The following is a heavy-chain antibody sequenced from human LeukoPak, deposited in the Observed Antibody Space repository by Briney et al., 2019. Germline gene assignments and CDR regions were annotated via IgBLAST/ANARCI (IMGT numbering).Heavy chain of an antibody. D-gene: IGHD3-22*01. CDR3: ARVVDDSRSDYFDY. CDR2: IIPILGIA. J-gene: IGHJ4*02. Sequence: ASVKVSCKASGGTFSSYAISWVRQAPGQGLEWMGRIIPILGIANYAQKFQGRVTITADKSTSTAYMELSSLRSEDAAVYYCARVVDDSRSDYFDYWGQGTLVTVSS. V-gene: IGHV1-69*04. CDR1: GGTFSSYA.